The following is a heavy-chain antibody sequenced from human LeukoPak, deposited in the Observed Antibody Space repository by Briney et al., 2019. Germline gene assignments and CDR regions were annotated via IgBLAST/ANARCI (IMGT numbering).Heavy chain of an antibody. CDR2: ISSSSSHI. CDR1: GFTFSSYS. CDR3: ARALRVVVAATSADLDY. J-gene: IGHJ4*02. Sequence: GGSLRLSCAASGFTFSSYSMNWVRQAPGKGLEWVSSISSSSSHIYYADSVKGRFTISRDNAKNSLYLQMNSLRAEDTAVYYCARALRVVVAATSADLDYWGQGTLVTVSS. D-gene: IGHD2-15*01. V-gene: IGHV3-21*01.